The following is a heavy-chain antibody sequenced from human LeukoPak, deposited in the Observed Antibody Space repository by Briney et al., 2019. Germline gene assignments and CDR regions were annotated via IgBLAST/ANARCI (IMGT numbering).Heavy chain of an antibody. CDR1: GGSISSGDYY. CDR3: ARDNPPGDY. CDR2: IYYSGST. J-gene: IGHJ4*02. Sequence: SETLSLTCTAPGGSISSGDYYWSWIRQPPGKGLEWIGYIYYSGSTYYNPSLKSRVTISVDTSKNQFSLKLSSVTAADTAVYYCARDNPPGDYWGQGTLVTVSS. V-gene: IGHV4-30-4*08. D-gene: IGHD3-10*01.